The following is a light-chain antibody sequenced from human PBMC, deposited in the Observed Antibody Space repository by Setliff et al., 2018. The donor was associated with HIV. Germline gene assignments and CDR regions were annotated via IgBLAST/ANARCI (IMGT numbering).Light chain of an antibody. CDR2: ELS. CDR1: SSDIGSHNH. Sequence: ALTQPPSASGSPGQSVAISCTGTSSDIGSHNHVSWYQQYPGKAPKLMIYELSQRPSGVPDRFSGSKSGNTAPLTVSGLQAEDEADYYCASYAGDGVHDIYVFGTGTKVTVL. J-gene: IGLJ1*01. CDR3: ASYAGDGVHDIYV. V-gene: IGLV2-8*01.